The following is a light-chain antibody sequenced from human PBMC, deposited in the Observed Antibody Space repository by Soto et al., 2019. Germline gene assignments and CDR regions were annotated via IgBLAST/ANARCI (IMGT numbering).Light chain of an antibody. CDR1: QSVRSDY. Sequence: EIVLTQSPATLSLSPGDIATLSCRASQSVRSDYFAWYQQKPGQAPRVIIFGVSTRATAIPDRFTGSGSGTDFTLTISRLEPEDFALYYCQQYGNSPHTFGGGTKVDIK. V-gene: IGKV3-20*01. CDR3: QQYGNSPHT. J-gene: IGKJ4*01. CDR2: GVS.